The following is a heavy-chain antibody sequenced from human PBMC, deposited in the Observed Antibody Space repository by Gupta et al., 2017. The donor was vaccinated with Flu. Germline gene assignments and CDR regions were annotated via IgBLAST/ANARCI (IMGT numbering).Heavy chain of an antibody. Sequence: YWMGWVRQVPGKGLGWVANIRQDGSGEYYVDSVKGRFTISSDNAKTSRYLEMNSLSAEATAVYDCARDKGGVLLRGCYLDLWGRGTLVTVSS. CDR3: ARDKGGVLLRGCYLDL. J-gene: IGHJ2*01. V-gene: IGHV3-7*01. CDR1: YW. CDR2: IRQDGSGE. D-gene: IGHD2-8*02.